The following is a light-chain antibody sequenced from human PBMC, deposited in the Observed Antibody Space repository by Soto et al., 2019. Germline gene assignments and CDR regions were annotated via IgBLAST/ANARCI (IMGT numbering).Light chain of an antibody. J-gene: IGKJ4*01. Sequence: DIQMTQSPSTLSASVGDRVTITCRASQSIDRGLAWYQQRPGRAPKLLIYDVANLETGVPSRFSGSGSETEFPLTISSLQPDDFALYYCQQYNSYPLTFGGGTKVEIK. CDR3: QQYNSYPLT. CDR2: DVA. CDR1: QSIDRG. V-gene: IGKV1-5*01.